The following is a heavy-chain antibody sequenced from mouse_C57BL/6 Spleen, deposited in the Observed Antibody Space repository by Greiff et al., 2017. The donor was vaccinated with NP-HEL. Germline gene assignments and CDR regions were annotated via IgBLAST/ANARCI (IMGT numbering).Heavy chain of an antibody. CDR2: IDPSDSYT. D-gene: IGHD3-2*02. CDR1: GYTFTSYW. CDR3: ARQAWAYAMDY. J-gene: IGHJ4*01. V-gene: IGHV1-59*01. Sequence: QVQLQQSGAELVRPGTSVKLSCKASGYTFTSYWMHWVKQRPGQGLEWIGVIDPSDSYTNYNQKFKGKATLTVDTSSSTAYMQLSSLTSEDSAVYYCARQAWAYAMDYWGQGTSVTVSS.